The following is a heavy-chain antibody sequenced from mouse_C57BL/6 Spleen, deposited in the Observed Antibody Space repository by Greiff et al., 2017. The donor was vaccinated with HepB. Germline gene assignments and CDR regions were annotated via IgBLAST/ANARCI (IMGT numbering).Heavy chain of an antibody. CDR1: GYAFSSSW. J-gene: IGHJ4*01. V-gene: IGHV1-82*01. CDR3: ARTTVVALDAMDY. CDR2: IYPGDGDT. D-gene: IGHD1-1*01. Sequence: VKLMESGPELVKPGASVKISCKASGYAFSSSWMNWVKQRPGKGLEWIGRIYPGDGDTNYNGKFKGKATLTADKSSSTAYMQLSSLTSEDSAVYFSARTTVVALDAMDYWGQGTSVTVSS.